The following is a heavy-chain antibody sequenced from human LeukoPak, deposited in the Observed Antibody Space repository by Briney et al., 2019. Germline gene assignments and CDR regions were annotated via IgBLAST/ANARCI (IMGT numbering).Heavy chain of an antibody. CDR1: GLTFSSYW. CDR3: ARDRAYYDTSGYLGDFDS. Sequence: GGSLRLSCAASGLTFSSYWMSWVRQAPGKGLEWVANIKQDGSEKYYVDSVKGRFTISRDNAKNSLYLQMNSLRAEDTAVYYCARDRAYYDTSGYLGDFDSWGQGTLVTVSS. J-gene: IGHJ4*02. CDR2: IKQDGSEK. V-gene: IGHV3-7*01. D-gene: IGHD3-22*01.